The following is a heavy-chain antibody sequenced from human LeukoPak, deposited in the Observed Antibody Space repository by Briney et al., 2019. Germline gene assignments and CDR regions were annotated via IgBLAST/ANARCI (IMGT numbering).Heavy chain of an antibody. J-gene: IGHJ4*02. CDR3: ARVGTWELQRVFDF. CDR2: INREGNEK. D-gene: IGHD1-26*01. V-gene: IGHV3-7*01. Sequence: GGSLRLSCATFGFAFSDYWMTWVRQVPGKGLEWVANINREGNEKYYVDSVKGRFTISRDNVKNSVDLQMDSLRVEDTAVYYCARVGTWELQRVFDFWGQGTLVTVSS. CDR1: GFAFSDYW.